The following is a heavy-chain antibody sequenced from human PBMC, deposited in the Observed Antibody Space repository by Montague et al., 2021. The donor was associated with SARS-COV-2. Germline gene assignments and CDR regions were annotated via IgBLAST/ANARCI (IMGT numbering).Heavy chain of an antibody. D-gene: IGHD2-2*01. CDR1: GFTFSGHA. Sequence: SLRLSCAASGFTFSGHAMSWVRQAPGKGLEWVSPITYDSGTTYYADSVKGRFTISRDNSKNTLYLQMNSLRVEDTAVYYCARDCRSSSCTNWGYWGQGTLVTVSS. V-gene: IGHV3-23*01. J-gene: IGHJ4*02. CDR2: ITYDSGTT. CDR3: ARDCRSSSCTNWGY.